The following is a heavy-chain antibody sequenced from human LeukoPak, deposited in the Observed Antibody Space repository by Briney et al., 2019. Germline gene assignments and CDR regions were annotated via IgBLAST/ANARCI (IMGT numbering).Heavy chain of an antibody. J-gene: IGHJ5*02. V-gene: IGHV4-59*08. Sequence: SETLSLTCTVSGGSISSYYWSWIRQPPGEGLEWIGYIYYSGSTNYNPSLKSRVTISVDTSKNQSSLKLSSVTAADTAVYYCASGHYYGSGSYFGWFDPWGQGTLVTVSS. CDR3: ASGHYYGSGSYFGWFDP. D-gene: IGHD3-10*01. CDR2: IYYSGST. CDR1: GGSISSYY.